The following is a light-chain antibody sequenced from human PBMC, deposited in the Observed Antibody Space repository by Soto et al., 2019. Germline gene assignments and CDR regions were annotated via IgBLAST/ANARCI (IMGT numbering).Light chain of an antibody. V-gene: IGKV3-11*01. Sequence: EIVLTQSPATLSLSPGERATLSCRASQSVSSYLAWYQQKPGQAPRLLIYDASNRATGIPARFSGSGSGTDFTLTISSLEPEDFAVYYCQQLSNYPITFGQGTRLEIK. CDR2: DAS. J-gene: IGKJ5*01. CDR3: QQLSNYPIT. CDR1: QSVSSY.